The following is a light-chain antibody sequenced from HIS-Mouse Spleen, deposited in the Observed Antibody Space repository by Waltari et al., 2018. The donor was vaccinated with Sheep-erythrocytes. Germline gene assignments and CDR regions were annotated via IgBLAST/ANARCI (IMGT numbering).Light chain of an antibody. CDR2: AAS. V-gene: IGKV1-9*01. Sequence: DIQLTQSPSFLSASVGDRVTITCRASQGISSYLAWYQQKPGKAPKLLIYAASTWQSGVPSRFSGSGSGTDFTLTISSLQPEDCATYYCQQLNSYPHTFGQGTKLEIK. CDR3: QQLNSYPHT. CDR1: QGISSY. J-gene: IGKJ2*01.